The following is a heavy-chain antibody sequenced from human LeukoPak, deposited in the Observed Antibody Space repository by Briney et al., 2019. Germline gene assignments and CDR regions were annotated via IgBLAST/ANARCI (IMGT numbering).Heavy chain of an antibody. V-gene: IGHV4-34*01. J-gene: IGHJ4*02. CDR2: INHSGST. D-gene: IGHD4-17*01. Sequence: PSETLSLTCAVYGGSFSGYYWSWIRQPPGKGLEWIGEINHSGSTNYNPSLKSRVTISVDTSKNQFSLKLSSVTAADTAVYYCARQGGDYGPGFDYWGQGTLVTVSS. CDR1: GGSFSGYY. CDR3: ARQGGDYGPGFDY.